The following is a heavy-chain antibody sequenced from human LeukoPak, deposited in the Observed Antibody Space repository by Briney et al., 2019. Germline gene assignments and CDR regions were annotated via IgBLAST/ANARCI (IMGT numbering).Heavy chain of an antibody. CDR2: ISSSGSTI. J-gene: IGHJ4*02. Sequence: GGSLRLSCAASGFTFSSYEMNWVRQAPGKGLEWVSYISSSGSTIYYADSVKGRFTISRDNTKNSLYLQMNSLRPDDTAVYYCAKLNPTVTTEDYWGQGTLVTVSS. CDR1: GFTFSSYE. V-gene: IGHV3-48*03. CDR3: AKLNPTVTTEDY. D-gene: IGHD4-17*01.